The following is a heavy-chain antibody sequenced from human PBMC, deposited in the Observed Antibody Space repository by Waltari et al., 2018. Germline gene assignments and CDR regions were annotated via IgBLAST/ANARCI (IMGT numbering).Heavy chain of an antibody. D-gene: IGHD4-17*01. J-gene: IGHJ4*02. CDR1: GYTFTSHY. Sequence: EHLVQSGAAVKKPGASVRVSCKACGYTFTSHYIHWVRQAPGQGLQWMGWINPRSGETKFTQKFQGRVTMTRDTSLNTAYMEISSLVFDDTAVYYCAREGSHLTTVNDYWGQGTQVIVSS. CDR2: INPRSGET. V-gene: IGHV1-2*02. CDR3: AREGSHLTTVNDY.